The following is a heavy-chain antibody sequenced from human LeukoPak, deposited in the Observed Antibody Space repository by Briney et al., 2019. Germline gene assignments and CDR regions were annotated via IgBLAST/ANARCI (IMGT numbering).Heavy chain of an antibody. CDR3: ATNIVTPGYAFDF. J-gene: IGHJ3*01. D-gene: IGHD2/OR15-2a*01. Sequence: ASMKVSCKGSEYTFSAYYIHWVRQAPGHGLEWMGWINPNSGVTKYAQKFQGRVTLTRDTSISTAYMELRSLRSDDMAVYFCATNIVTPGYAFDFWGQGTMVTVSS. CDR1: EYTFSAYY. CDR2: INPNSGVT. V-gene: IGHV1-2*02.